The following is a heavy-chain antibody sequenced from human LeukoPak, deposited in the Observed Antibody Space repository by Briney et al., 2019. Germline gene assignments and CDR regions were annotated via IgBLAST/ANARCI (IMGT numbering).Heavy chain of an antibody. J-gene: IGHJ4*02. CDR3: ARVGVVVPAAIPDYDFWSGYSVIYY. Sequence: SETLSLTCAVYGGFFSGYYWRGLRQPPGRGLEWIGEINHSGSTNYNPSVTSRVTISVDTSKNQFSLKLSSVTAADTAVYYCARVGVVVPAAIPDYDFWSGYSVIYYWGQGTLATVSS. CDR1: GGFFSGYY. D-gene: IGHD2-2*02. V-gene: IGHV4-34*01. CDR2: INHSGST.